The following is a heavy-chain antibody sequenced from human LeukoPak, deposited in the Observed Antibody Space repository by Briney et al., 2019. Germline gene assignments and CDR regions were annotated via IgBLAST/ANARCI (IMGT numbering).Heavy chain of an antibody. CDR3: TREYSSSLSGY. D-gene: IGHD6-6*01. V-gene: IGHV3-49*03. CDR1: GFTFGDYA. J-gene: IGHJ4*02. CDR2: IRSKAYGGTT. Sequence: GGSLRLSCTASGFTFGDYAMSWFRQAPGKGLEWVGFIRSKAYGGTTEYAASVKGRFTISRDDSKSIAYLQMNSLKTEDTAVCYCTREYSSSLSGYWGQGTLVTVSS.